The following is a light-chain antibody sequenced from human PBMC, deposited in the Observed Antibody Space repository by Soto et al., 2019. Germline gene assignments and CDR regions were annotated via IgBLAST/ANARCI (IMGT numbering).Light chain of an antibody. V-gene: IGKV3-20*01. J-gene: IGKJ1*01. Sequence: EIVMTQSPATLSVSPGERATLSCRASQNVANYLDWYQQKPGQAPRLLIYAASSRATGIPDRFSGSGSGTDFTLTITRLEPEDFAVYYCQQYGSSSWTFGQGTKVDIK. CDR3: QQYGSSSWT. CDR2: AAS. CDR1: QNVANY.